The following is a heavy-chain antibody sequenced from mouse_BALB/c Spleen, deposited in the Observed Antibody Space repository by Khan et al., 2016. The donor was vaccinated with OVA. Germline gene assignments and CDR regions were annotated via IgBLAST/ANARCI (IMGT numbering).Heavy chain of an antibody. CDR3: TRGGYSSFAY. CDR2: IFPGHSDT. J-gene: IGHJ3*01. D-gene: IGHD2-12*01. Sequence: VQLQESGTVLARPGASVKMSCKASGYSFTRYLIHWVKQRPGQGLEWIGDIFPGHSDTTYNQKFKDKAKLTAGTSANTAYMELSSLTNEDSAVYYCTRGGYSSFAYWGQGTLVTVSA. V-gene: IGHV1-5*01. CDR1: GYSFTRYL.